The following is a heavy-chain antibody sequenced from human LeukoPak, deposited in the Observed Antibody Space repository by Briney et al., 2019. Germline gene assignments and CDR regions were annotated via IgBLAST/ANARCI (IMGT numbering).Heavy chain of an antibody. Sequence: GGSLRLSCAASGFTVSSNYMSWVRQAPGKGLGWVAVILSDGSKEFYTDSVKGRFTISRDNSKNTLYLQMNSLRAEDTAVYYCARSYSSTPQYYYYYYMDVWGKGTTVTVSS. V-gene: IGHV3-30*03. J-gene: IGHJ6*03. CDR3: ARSYSSTPQYYYYYYMDV. CDR1: GFTVSSNY. D-gene: IGHD6-13*01. CDR2: ILSDGSKE.